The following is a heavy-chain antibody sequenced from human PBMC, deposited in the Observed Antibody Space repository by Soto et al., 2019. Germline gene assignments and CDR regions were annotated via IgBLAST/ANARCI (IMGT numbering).Heavy chain of an antibody. CDR3: ARPYSGGPNDPFDV. CDR1: GGPFSTYT. CDR2: IIPFLNMS. Sequence: GASVKVSCKTVGGPFSTYTISWVRQAPGQGLVWMGSIIPFLNMSNIEPTFLGRLTIAADESTSTTYMNLGSLSREDTAMYYCARPYSGGPNDPFDVWGQGTMVTVSS. V-gene: IGHV1-69*02. D-gene: IGHD1-26*01. J-gene: IGHJ3*01.